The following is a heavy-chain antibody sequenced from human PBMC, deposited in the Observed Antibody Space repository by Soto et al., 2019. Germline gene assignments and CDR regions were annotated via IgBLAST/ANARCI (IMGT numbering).Heavy chain of an antibody. Sequence: QVQLQQSGPGLVKPSQTLSLTCAISGDSVSTNSATWDWIRQSPSRGLEWLGRTYYRSTWNNDYAATVKGRITIKPETSNNQLSLQLNSVTPDDTAVYYCARLIGNSWLDSWGQGTLVTVSS. CDR2: TYYRSTWNN. CDR3: ARLIGNSWLDS. J-gene: IGHJ5*01. D-gene: IGHD2-8*01. V-gene: IGHV6-1*01. CDR1: GDSVSTNSAT.